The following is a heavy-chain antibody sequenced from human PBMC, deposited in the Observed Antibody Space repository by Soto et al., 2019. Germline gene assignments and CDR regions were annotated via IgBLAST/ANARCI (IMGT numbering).Heavy chain of an antibody. Sequence: GGSLRLSCAASGFTFSNYAMSWVRQAPGKGLEWVSFMSGGGETTFYADSVKGRFTISRDTSTNTMFLQMDSLGAGDTAIYYCAKEEGVNSVW. V-gene: IGHV3-23*01. J-gene: IGHJ6*01. CDR2: MSGGGETT. CDR1: GFTFSNYA. D-gene: IGHD3-16*02. CDR3: AKEEGVNSV.